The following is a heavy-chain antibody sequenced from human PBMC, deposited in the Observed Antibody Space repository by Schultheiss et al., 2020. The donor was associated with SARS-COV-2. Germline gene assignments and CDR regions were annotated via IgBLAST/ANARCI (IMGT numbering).Heavy chain of an antibody. D-gene: IGHD2-2*01. V-gene: IGHV1-69*13. Sequence: SVKVSCKASGGTFSSYAISWVRQAPGQGLEWMGGIIPIFGTANYAQKFQGRVTITADESTSTAYMELRSLRSDDTAVYYCARGYCSSTSCYGMDVWGQGTTVTVSS. CDR2: IIPIFGTA. J-gene: IGHJ6*02. CDR3: ARGYCSSTSCYGMDV. CDR1: GGTFSSYA.